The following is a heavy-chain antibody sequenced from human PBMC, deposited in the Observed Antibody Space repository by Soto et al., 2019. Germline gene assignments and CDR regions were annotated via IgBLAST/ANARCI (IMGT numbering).Heavy chain of an antibody. D-gene: IGHD2-15*01. V-gene: IGHV4-34*01. CDR2: INDSGST. J-gene: IGHJ4*02. Sequence: QVQLLQWGAGLLKPSETLSLTCGVSGASLSGYYRSWIRQPPGKGLEWIGEINDSGSTSYNPSLKSRVTISVDTSKNQFSLKLSSVTAADTAVYYCAKHLGFCSGDGCYRGFDCWGQGTLVTVSS. CDR1: GASLSGYY. CDR3: AKHLGFCSGDGCYRGFDC.